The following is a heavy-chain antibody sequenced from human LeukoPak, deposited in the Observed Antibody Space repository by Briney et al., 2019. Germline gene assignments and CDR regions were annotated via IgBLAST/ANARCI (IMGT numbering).Heavy chain of an antibody. V-gene: IGHV4-30-2*01. CDR2: IYHSGST. J-gene: IGHJ5*02. CDR3: ARDGGEYSSPAGWFDP. Sequence: SETLSLTCTVSGGSISSGGYYWSWIRQPPGKGLEWIGYIYHSGSTYYNPSLKSRVTISVDRSKNQFSLKLSSVTAADTAVYYCARDGGEYSSPAGWFDPWGQRTLVTVSS. D-gene: IGHD6-6*01. CDR1: GGSISSGGYY.